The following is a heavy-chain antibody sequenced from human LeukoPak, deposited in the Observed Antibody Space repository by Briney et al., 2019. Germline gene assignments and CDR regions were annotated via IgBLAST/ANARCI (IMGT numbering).Heavy chain of an antibody. CDR2: INHSGST. CDR1: GGSFSGYY. J-gene: IGHJ6*03. CDR3: ARFRRYYDSSGYYTNYYYYYMDV. V-gene: IGHV4-34*01. D-gene: IGHD3-22*01. Sequence: SETLSLTCAVYGGSFSGYYWSWIRQPPGKGLEWIGEINHSGSTNYNPSLKSRVTISVDTSKNQFSLKLSSVTAADTAVYYCARFRRYYDSSGYYTNYYYYYMDVWGKGTTVTVSS.